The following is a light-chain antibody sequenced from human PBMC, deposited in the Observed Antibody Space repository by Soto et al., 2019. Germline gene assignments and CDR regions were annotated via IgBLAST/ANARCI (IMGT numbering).Light chain of an antibody. Sequence: EIVMTQSPATLSVSPGERATLSCRASQSVSSNLAWYQQKPGQAPRLLIYGASTRATGIPARFSGSGSGTEFTLTISSLQSEDCGGGDCQQYNNWPLTFGGGTKVEIK. CDR1: QSVSSN. J-gene: IGKJ4*01. V-gene: IGKV3-15*01. CDR2: GAS. CDR3: QQYNNWPLT.